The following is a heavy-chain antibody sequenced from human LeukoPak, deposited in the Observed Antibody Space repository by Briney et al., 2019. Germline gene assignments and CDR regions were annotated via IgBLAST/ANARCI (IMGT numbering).Heavy chain of an antibody. J-gene: IGHJ4*02. V-gene: IGHV3-15*01. CDR3: TTQNYDILTLTTH. CDR1: EFTFSSYF. Sequence: GGSLRLSCAASEFTFSSYFMNWVRQAPGKGLEWVGRIKSKTDGGATDYAAPVKGRFTISRDDSQNTLYLQMNSLKTEDTAVYYCTTQNYDILTLTTHWGQGTLVTVSS. D-gene: IGHD3-9*01. CDR2: IKSKTDGGAT.